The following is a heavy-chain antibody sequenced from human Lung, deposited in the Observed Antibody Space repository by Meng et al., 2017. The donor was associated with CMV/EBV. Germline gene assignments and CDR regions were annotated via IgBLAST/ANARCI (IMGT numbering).Heavy chain of an antibody. J-gene: IGHJ6*02. CDR1: GYFFTGHF. V-gene: IGHV1-2*02. CDR3: ARAQDTTSADYYNYGIDV. CDR2: INPNSGGT. D-gene: IGHD1-14*01. Sequence: ASVXVSCKASGYFFTGHFVHWVRQAPGQGLEWMGWINPNSGGTKYTQKFQGRVTMTRDTSISTVYMELSGLRSDDTAMYYCARAQDTTSADYYNYGIDVWGQGTTVTVSS.